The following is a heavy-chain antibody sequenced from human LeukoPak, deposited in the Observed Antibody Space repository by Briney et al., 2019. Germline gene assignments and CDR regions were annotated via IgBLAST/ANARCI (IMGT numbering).Heavy chain of an antibody. D-gene: IGHD5-24*01. J-gene: IGHJ6*03. Sequence: SETLSLTCTVSGYFISSGYYWGWLRQPPGKGLEWIGTMYHSGSSHYDPSLRSRVTISIDTSKNQFSLKLTSVTVADTAVYYCARGSTWQPHYYYYYMDVWGKGTTVTVSS. V-gene: IGHV4-38-2*02. CDR1: GYFISSGYY. CDR2: MYHSGSS. CDR3: ARGSTWQPHYYYYYMDV.